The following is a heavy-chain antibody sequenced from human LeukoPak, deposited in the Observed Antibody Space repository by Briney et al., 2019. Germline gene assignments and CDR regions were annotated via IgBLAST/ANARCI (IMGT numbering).Heavy chain of an antibody. CDR1: GFTFSSYA. V-gene: IGHV3-23*01. CDR2: ISGGGGIT. CDR3: AKDFRIGYSAHFDY. J-gene: IGHJ4*02. Sequence: GGSLRLSCAASGFTFSSYAMSWVRQAPGKGLEWVSAISGGGGITYYADSVKGRFTLSRDNSKNTLYLQMNSLRAEDTAVYYCAKDFRIGYSAHFDYWGQGALVTVSS. D-gene: IGHD2-21*01.